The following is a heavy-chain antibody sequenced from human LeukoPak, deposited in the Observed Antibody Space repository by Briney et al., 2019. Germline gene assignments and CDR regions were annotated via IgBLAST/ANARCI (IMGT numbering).Heavy chain of an antibody. J-gene: IGHJ5*02. Sequence: GGSLRLSCAASGFTFSSYWMHWVRQAPGKGLVWVSRINSDGSSTSYADSVKGRFTISRDNAKNTLYLQMNSLRAEDTAVYYCATAASSSSWYDTWGQGTLVTVSS. D-gene: IGHD6-13*01. CDR3: ATAASSSSWYDT. CDR1: GFTFSSYW. CDR2: INSDGSST. V-gene: IGHV3-74*01.